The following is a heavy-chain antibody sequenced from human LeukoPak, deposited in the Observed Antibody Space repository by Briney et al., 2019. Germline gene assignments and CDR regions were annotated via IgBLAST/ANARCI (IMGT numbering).Heavy chain of an antibody. V-gene: IGHV3-23*01. CDR2: ISGGGVTT. D-gene: IGHD3-16*01. CDR3: ARNQQLGGHSYYYYGMDV. J-gene: IGHJ6*02. CDR1: GFTSIAYA. Sequence: GGSLRLSCVGSGFTSIAYALTWARQAPGKGLEWVSGISGGGVTTYYADSVKGRFTISRDNSKNTLYLQMNSLRADDTAIYYCARNQQLGGHSYYYYGMDVWGQGTAVIVSS.